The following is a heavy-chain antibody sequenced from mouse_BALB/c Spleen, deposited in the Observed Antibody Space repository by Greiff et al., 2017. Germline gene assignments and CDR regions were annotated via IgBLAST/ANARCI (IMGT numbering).Heavy chain of an antibody. CDR3: ARDQGGYYALAY. Sequence: VKLMESGPGLVAPSQSLSITCTVSGFSLTSYGVHWVRQPPGKGLEWLGVIWAGGSTNYNSALMSRLSISKDNSKSQVFLKMNSLQTDDTAMYYCARDQGGYYALAYWGQGTLVTVSA. D-gene: IGHD2-3*01. V-gene: IGHV2-9*02. CDR1: GFSLTSYG. J-gene: IGHJ3*01. CDR2: IWAGGST.